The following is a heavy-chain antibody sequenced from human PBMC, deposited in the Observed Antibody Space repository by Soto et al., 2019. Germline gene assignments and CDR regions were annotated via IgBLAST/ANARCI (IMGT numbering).Heavy chain of an antibody. CDR3: ARSQGSSTSLEIYYYYYYGMDV. D-gene: IGHD2-2*01. J-gene: IGHJ6*02. CDR1: GGTFSSYA. Sequence: QVQLVQSGAEVKKPGSSVKVSCKASGGTFSSYAISWVRPAPGQGLEWMGGIIPISGTANYAQKFQGRVTITADESTSTAYMELSSLRSEDTAVYYCARSQGSSTSLEIYYYYYYGMDVWGQGTKVTVSS. V-gene: IGHV1-69*01. CDR2: IIPISGTA.